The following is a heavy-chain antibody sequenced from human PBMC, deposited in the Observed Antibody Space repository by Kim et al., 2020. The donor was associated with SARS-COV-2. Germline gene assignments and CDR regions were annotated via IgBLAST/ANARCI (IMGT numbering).Heavy chain of an antibody. CDR2: ISYDGSNK. D-gene: IGHD6-6*01. V-gene: IGHV3-30*18. CDR1: GFTFSSYG. Sequence: GGSLRLSCAASGFTFSSYGMHWVRQAPGKGLEWVAVISYDGSNKYYADSVKGRFTISRDNSKNTLYLQMNSLRAEDTAVYYCAKGAKGGLAARRGNFDYWGPGALGTVSS. CDR3: AKGAKGGLAARRGNFDY. J-gene: IGHJ4*02.